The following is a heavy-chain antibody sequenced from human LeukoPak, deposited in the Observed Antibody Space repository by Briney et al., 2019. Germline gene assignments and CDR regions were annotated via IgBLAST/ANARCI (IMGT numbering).Heavy chain of an antibody. CDR2: ISYDGSNK. CDR3: ARDRDSSGWYEGFDY. D-gene: IGHD6-19*01. J-gene: IGHJ4*02. Sequence: GRSLRLSCTASGFTFSSSAMHWVRQAPDKGLEWVAVISYDGSNKYYADSVKGRFTISRDNSKNTLYLQMNSLRADDTAVYYCARDRDSSGWYEGFDYWGQGTLVTVSS. CDR1: GFTFSSSA. V-gene: IGHV3-30-3*01.